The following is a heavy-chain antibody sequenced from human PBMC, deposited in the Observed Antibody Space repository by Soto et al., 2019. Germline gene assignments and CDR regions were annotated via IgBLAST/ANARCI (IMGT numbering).Heavy chain of an antibody. CDR3: GRVVEGATRHTDPDS. CDR1: GGSISSFVYY. Sequence: PSETLSLTCTVYGGSISSFVYYWAWIRQPPGKGLEFIGSVYHNGGAHYNSSLKSRVTISVDTAHNQVSLRMRSLTAADTAVYYCGRVVEGATRHTDPDSWGQGILVTVPS. V-gene: IGHV4-39*01. D-gene: IGHD2-21*01. J-gene: IGHJ5*01. CDR2: VYHNGGA.